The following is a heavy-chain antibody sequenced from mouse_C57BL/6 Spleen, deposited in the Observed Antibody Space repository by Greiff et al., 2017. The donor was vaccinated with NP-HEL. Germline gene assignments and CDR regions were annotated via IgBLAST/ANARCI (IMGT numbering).Heavy chain of an antibody. V-gene: IGHV5-17*01. Sequence: DVKLVESGGGLVKPGGSLKLSCAASGFTFSDYGMHWVRQAPEKGLEWVAYISSGSSTIYYADTVKGRFTISRDNAKNTLFLQMTSLRSEDTAMYYCATYGSSYSWFAYWGQGTLVTVSA. D-gene: IGHD1-1*01. CDR1: GFTFSDYG. CDR2: ISSGSSTI. CDR3: ATYGSSYSWFAY. J-gene: IGHJ3*01.